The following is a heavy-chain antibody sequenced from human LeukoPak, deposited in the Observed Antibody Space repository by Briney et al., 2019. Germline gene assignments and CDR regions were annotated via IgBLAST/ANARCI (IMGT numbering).Heavy chain of an antibody. D-gene: IGHD3-10*01. Sequence: SETLSLTCTVSGDSISNSYWSWIRQPPGEALEWIGYIYYNGSTNYNPSLKSRVTISVDTSKNHFSLKLSSVTAADTAVYYCAREGVILWFGELYSWFDPWGQGTLVTVSS. CDR2: IYYNGST. CDR3: AREGVILWFGELYSWFDP. CDR1: GDSISNSY. J-gene: IGHJ5*02. V-gene: IGHV4-59*01.